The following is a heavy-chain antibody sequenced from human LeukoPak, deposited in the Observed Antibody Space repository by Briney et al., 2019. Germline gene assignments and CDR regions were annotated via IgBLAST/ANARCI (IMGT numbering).Heavy chain of an antibody. J-gene: IGHJ5*02. V-gene: IGHV1-24*01. CDR3: ARDHDSGNFWSGYYRSWFDP. D-gene: IGHD3-3*01. CDR1: GYTLTELS. Sequence: GASVKVSCKVSGYTLTELSMHWVRQAPGKGLEWMGGFDPEDGETIYAQKFQGRVTMTRDTSISTAYMELSRLRSDDTAVYYCARDHDSGNFWSGYYRSWFDPWGQGTLVTVSS. CDR2: FDPEDGET.